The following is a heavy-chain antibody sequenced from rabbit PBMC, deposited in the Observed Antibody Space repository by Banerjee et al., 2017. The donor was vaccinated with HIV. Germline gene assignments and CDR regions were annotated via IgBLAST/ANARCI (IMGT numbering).Heavy chain of an antibody. Sequence: QELLEESGGGLVTPGASLTLTCTASGFTLSSYWMCWVRQAPGKGLEWIACIYTGSSGNTVYANWAKGRSTISKTSSTTVTLQMTSLTAADTATYFCARDLAGVIGWNFGLWGQGTLVTVS. V-gene: IGHV1S45*01. J-gene: IGHJ4*01. CDR3: ARDLAGVIGWNFGL. CDR1: GFTLSSYW. D-gene: IGHD4-1*01. CDR2: IYTGSSGNT.